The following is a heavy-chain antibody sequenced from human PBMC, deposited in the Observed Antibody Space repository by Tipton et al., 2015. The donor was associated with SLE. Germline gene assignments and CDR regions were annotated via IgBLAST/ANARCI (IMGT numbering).Heavy chain of an antibody. J-gene: IGHJ4*02. V-gene: IGHV4-34*01. CDR2: VNHSGTT. D-gene: IGHD4/OR15-4a*01. CDR3: ARLQDYGDADY. CDR1: GASISSHY. Sequence: TLSLTCTVSGASISSHYWSWIRQSPGKGLEWIGEVNHSGTTNYNPSLKSRVTISVDTSKNQFSLRLSSLTAADTAVYYCARLQDYGDADYWGQGTLVTVSS.